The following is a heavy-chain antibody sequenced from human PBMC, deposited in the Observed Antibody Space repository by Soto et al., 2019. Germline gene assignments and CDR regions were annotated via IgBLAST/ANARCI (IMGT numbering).Heavy chain of an antibody. V-gene: IGHV1-8*01. J-gene: IGHJ4*02. CDR1: GYTFTSYD. CDR2: MNPNSGNT. CDR3: ATSYCSGGSCYLGKFDY. D-gene: IGHD2-15*01. Sequence: QVQLVQSGAEVKKPGASVKVSCKASGYTFTSYDINWVRQATGQGLEWMRWMNPNSGNTGYAQKFQGRVTMTRNTSISTAYMELSSLRSEDTAVYYCATSYCSGGSCYLGKFDYWGQGTLVTVSS.